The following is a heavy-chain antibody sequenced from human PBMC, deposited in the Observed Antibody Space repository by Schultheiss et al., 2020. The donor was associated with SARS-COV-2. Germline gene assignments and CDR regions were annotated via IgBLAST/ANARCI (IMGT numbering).Heavy chain of an antibody. V-gene: IGHV1-69*05. CDR1: GGTFSSYA. Sequence: SVKVSCKASGGTFSSYAISWVRQAPGQGLEWMGGIIPIFGTANYAQKFQGRVTMTTDTSTSTAYMELRSLRSDDTAVYYCARVTLGVATIYSWGQGTLVTVSS. CDR2: IIPIFGTA. D-gene: IGHD5-12*01. J-gene: IGHJ4*02. CDR3: ARVTLGVATIYS.